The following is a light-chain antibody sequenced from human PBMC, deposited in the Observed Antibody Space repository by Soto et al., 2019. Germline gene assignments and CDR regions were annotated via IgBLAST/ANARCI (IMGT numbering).Light chain of an antibody. Sequence: PGERAVLSCRASQSVNTFLAWYQQKPGQPPRLLIYDASNRASGIPARFSGSGSGTDFTLTIGSLEPEDFAVYYCQQRSKWPLTFGGGTKVEIK. CDR3: QQRSKWPLT. CDR2: DAS. V-gene: IGKV3-11*01. J-gene: IGKJ4*01. CDR1: QSVNTF.